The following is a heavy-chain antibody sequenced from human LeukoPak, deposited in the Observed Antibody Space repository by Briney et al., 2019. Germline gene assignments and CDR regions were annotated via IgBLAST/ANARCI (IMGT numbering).Heavy chain of an antibody. V-gene: IGHV1-24*01. Sequence: ASVKVSCKVSGYTLTELSMHWVRQAPGKGLEWMGGFDPEDGETIYAQKFQGRVTMTEDTSTDTAYRELSSLRSEDTAVYYCATGYYDYVWGSYRYLYYFDYWGQGTLVTVSS. D-gene: IGHD3-16*02. CDR3: ATGYYDYVWGSYRYLYYFDY. J-gene: IGHJ4*02. CDR2: FDPEDGET. CDR1: GYTLTELS.